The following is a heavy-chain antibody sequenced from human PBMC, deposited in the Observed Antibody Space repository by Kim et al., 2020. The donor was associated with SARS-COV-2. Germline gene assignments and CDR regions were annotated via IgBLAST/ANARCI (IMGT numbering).Heavy chain of an antibody. J-gene: IGHJ4*02. CDR2: ISWNSGSI. CDR1: GFTFDDYA. CDR3: AKDKDPVAGTLVFDY. D-gene: IGHD6-19*01. V-gene: IGHV3-9*01. Sequence: GGSLRLSCAASGFTFDDYAMHWVRQAPGKGLEWVSGISWNSGSIGYADSVKGRFTISRDNAKNSLYLQMNSLRAEDTALYYCAKDKDPVAGTLVFDYWGQGTLVTVSS.